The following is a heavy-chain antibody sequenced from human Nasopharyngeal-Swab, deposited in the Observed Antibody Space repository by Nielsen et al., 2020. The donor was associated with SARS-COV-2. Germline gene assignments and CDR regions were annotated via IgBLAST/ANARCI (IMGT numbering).Heavy chain of an antibody. V-gene: IGHV4-34*01. D-gene: IGHD4-23*01. Sequence: SETLSLTCAVYGGSFSGYYWSWNSQPPGKGLEWIGEINHSGSTNYNPSLKSRVTISVDTSKNQFSLKLSSVTAADTAVYYCARETNYGGNSGRDYWGQGTLVTVSS. CDR3: ARETNYGGNSGRDY. CDR2: INHSGST. J-gene: IGHJ4*02. CDR1: GGSFSGYY.